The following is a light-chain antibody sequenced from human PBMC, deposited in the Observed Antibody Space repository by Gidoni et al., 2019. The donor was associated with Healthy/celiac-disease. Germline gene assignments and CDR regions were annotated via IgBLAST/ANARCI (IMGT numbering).Light chain of an antibody. V-gene: IGKV3-20*01. CDR1: QSVSSSY. Sequence: ETVLTQPPGTLSLSPGERATLSCRASQSVSSSYLAWYQQTPGQAPRLLIYGASSRATGIPDRFGGSGSGTDFTLTISRLEPEDFAVYCCQQYDSSTETFXGXTKVEIK. CDR2: GAS. J-gene: IGKJ4*01. CDR3: QQYDSSTET.